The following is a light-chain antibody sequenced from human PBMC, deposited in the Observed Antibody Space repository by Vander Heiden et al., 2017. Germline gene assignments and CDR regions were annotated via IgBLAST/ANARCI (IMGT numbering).Light chain of an antibody. J-gene: IGKJ5*01. CDR1: QSVSSSY. CDR3: QQYDSSPIT. CDR2: DAA. V-gene: IGKV3-20*01. Sequence: ESVLTQSPGTLPLSPGERATVPCRASQSVSSSYLAWYQQKPGQAPRLLIYDAASRATGIPDRFSGSGSGTDFTLTISRLEPEDVAVFYCQQYDSSPITFGQGTRLEIK.